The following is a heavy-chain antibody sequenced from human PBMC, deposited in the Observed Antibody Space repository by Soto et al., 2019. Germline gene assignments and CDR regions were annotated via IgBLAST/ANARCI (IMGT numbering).Heavy chain of an antibody. J-gene: IGHJ6*02. D-gene: IGHD5-18*01. CDR1: GFTFSSYG. V-gene: IGHV3-30*18. CDR2: ISFDGSNK. Sequence: GGSLRLSCAASGFTFSSYGIHWVRQAPGKGLEWVAVISFDGSNKYYADSVKGRFTISRDNSRNTLYLQMNSLRTEDTAVFYCAKEGRRGYSYGYYGMDVWGQGTTVTVSS. CDR3: AKEGRRGYSYGYYGMDV.